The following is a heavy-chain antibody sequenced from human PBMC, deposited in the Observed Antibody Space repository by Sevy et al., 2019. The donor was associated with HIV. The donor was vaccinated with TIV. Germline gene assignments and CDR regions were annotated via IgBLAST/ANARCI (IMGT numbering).Heavy chain of an antibody. CDR1: GFTFSSYA. D-gene: IGHD2-2*01. Sequence: GGSLRLSCAASGFTFSSYAMHWVRQAPGKGLEWVAVISYDGSNKYYADSVKGRFTISRDNSKNTLYLQMNSLRAEDTTVYYCAREGGYCSSTSCYPLYSFDYWGQGTLVTVSS. V-gene: IGHV3-30-3*01. CDR3: AREGGYCSSTSCYPLYSFDY. CDR2: ISYDGSNK. J-gene: IGHJ4*02.